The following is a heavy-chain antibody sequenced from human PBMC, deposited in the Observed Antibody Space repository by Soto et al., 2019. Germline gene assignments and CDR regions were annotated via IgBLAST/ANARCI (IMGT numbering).Heavy chain of an antibody. CDR1: GFTFSSYS. V-gene: IGHV3-48*01. CDR2: ISTSSSTM. J-gene: IGHJ4*02. CDR3: ARLLWSGPRSLDY. D-gene: IGHD3-3*01. Sequence: GGSLRLSCAASGFTFSSYSMNWVRQAPGKGLEWVSYISTSSSTMLYADSVKGRFTISRDNAKNSLYLQMNSLRAEDTAVYYCARLLWSGPRSLDYWGQGALVTVSS.